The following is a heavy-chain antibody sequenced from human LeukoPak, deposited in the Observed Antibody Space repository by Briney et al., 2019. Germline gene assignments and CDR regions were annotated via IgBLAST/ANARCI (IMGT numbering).Heavy chain of an antibody. V-gene: IGHV1-3*01. Sequence: GASVKLSCKASGYTFTSHAVHWVRQAPGQRPEWMGWINAGSGDTKCSQNLEGGVSITRDTSASTAYLELTSLKSEDTAVYYCARTARKAAIVGDYFDNWGQGTLVTVSS. CDR3: ARTARKAAIVGDYFDN. CDR1: GYTFTSHA. D-gene: IGHD6-13*01. J-gene: IGHJ4*02. CDR2: INAGSGDT.